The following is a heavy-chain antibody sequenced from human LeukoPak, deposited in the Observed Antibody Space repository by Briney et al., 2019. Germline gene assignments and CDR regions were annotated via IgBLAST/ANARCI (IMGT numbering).Heavy chain of an antibody. CDR3: ARLGGYGYFDY. CDR2: INHSGST. J-gene: IGHJ4*02. V-gene: IGHV4-34*01. CDR1: GGSFSNYY. D-gene: IGHD5-12*01. Sequence: SETLSLTCAVYGGSFSNYYWSWIRQPPGKGLEWIGEINHSGSTNYNPSLKSRVTISVDTSKNQFSLNLRSVTAADTAVYYCARLGGYGYFDYWGQGTLVTVSS.